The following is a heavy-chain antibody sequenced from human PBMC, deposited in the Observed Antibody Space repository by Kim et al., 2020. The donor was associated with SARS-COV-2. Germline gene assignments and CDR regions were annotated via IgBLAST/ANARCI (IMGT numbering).Heavy chain of an antibody. Sequence: SETLSLTCAVYGGSFSDCYWIWVRQSPGKGLEWLGEINHSGSANYNPSLKGRVTMSVDRSKNQFSLKMNSVTAADTAVYYCAGSGWHTHTWVQIDYWGRGTLVTVSS. D-gene: IGHD6-25*01. J-gene: IGHJ4*02. CDR3: AGSGWHTHTWVQIDY. V-gene: IGHV4-34*01. CDR1: GGSFSDCY. CDR2: INHSGSA.